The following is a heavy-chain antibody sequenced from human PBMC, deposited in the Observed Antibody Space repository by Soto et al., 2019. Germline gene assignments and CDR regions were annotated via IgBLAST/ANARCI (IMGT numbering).Heavy chain of an antibody. CDR2: LIPSFGTA. J-gene: IGHJ4*02. CDR3: ARAGDCSGGSGDSFILDY. CDR1: GGGFNSSA. D-gene: IGHD2-15*01. Sequence: QVQLVQSGAEVKKPGSSVKVSCKASGGGFNSSAFSWVLQAPGQGLEWMGALIPSFGTANYAQKFKGRVTINEDESTSTVYMALSRLTPDDTDMYFCARAGDCSGGSGDSFILDYWGQGTQVTVSS. V-gene: IGHV1-69*01.